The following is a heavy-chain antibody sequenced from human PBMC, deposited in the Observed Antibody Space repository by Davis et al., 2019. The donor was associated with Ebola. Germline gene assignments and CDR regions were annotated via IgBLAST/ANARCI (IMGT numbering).Heavy chain of an antibody. J-gene: IGHJ4*02. CDR1: GYTFTGYY. D-gene: IGHD6-13*01. V-gene: IGHV1-2*05. CDR3: ARVGWASSYLFDY. CDR2: INPNSGGT. Sequence: ASVKVSCKASGYTFTGYYMHWVRQAPGQGLEWMGRINPNSGGTNYAQKFQGRVTMTRDTSISTAYMELSRLRSDDTVVYYCARVGWASSYLFDYWGQGTLVTVSS.